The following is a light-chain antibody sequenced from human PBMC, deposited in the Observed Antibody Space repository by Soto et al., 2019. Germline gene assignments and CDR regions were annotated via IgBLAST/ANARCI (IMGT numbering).Light chain of an antibody. V-gene: IGKV3-15*01. CDR3: HQYNSWPPGT. J-gene: IGKJ2*01. Sequence: EVVMTQSPATLSVSPGERATLSCRASQSVSTNLAWYQQKPGQAPRLLIYGASTRATDIPARFSGSGSGTEFSLTISSLQSEDFALYYCHQYNSWPPGTFGQGTKVEIK. CDR1: QSVSTN. CDR2: GAS.